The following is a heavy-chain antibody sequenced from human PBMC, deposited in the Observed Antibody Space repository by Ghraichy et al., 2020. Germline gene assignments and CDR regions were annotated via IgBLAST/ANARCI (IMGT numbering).Heavy chain of an antibody. J-gene: IGHJ6*02. CDR2: INAGNGNT. V-gene: IGHV1-3*01. D-gene: IGHD3-3*01. CDR3: AREGGDILRFLEWLGGDGMDV. CDR1: GYTFTSYA. Sequence: ASVKVSCKASGYTFTSYAMHWVRQAPGQRLEWMGWINAGNGNTKYSQKFQGRVTITRDTSASTAYMELSSLRSEDTAVYYCAREGGDILRFLEWLGGDGMDVWGQGTTVTVSS.